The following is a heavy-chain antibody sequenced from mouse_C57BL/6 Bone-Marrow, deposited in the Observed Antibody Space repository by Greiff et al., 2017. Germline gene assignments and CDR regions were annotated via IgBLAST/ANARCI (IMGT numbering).Heavy chain of an antibody. Sequence: DVQLQESGAELVKPGASVKLSCTASGFNIKDYYIHWVKQRTEQGLEWIGRIDPEDGETKYAPKFQDKATITADTSSNTASLQLSSLTSEDTAVYYCTRSLIYYGTNYWCQGTTLTVSS. V-gene: IGHV14-2*01. CDR1: GFNIKDYY. CDR3: TRSLIYYGTNY. CDR2: IDPEDGET. J-gene: IGHJ2*01. D-gene: IGHD1-1*01.